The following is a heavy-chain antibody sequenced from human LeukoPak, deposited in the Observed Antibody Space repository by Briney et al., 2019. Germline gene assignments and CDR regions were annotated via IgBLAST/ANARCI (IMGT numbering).Heavy chain of an antibody. CDR1: GFTFSSYA. CDR3: AKVGIVVVPAASYYFDY. Sequence: GGSLRLSCAASGFTFSSYAMSWVRQAPGKGLEWVSAISGSGGSTYYADSVKGRFTISRDNSENTLYLQMNSLRAEDTAVYYCAKVGIVVVPAASYYFDYWGQGTLVTVSS. V-gene: IGHV3-23*01. J-gene: IGHJ4*02. D-gene: IGHD2-2*01. CDR2: ISGSGGST.